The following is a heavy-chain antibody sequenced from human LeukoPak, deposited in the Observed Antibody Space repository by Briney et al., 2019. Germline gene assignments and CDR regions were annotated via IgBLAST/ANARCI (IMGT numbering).Heavy chain of an antibody. V-gene: IGHV4-34*01. D-gene: IGHD2-21*02. CDR3: ARNRHIVVVTAGFDP. Sequence: SETLSLTCAVHGGSFSGYYWSWIRQPPGKGLEWIGEINHSGSTNYNPSLKSRVTISVDTSKNQFSLKLSSVTAADTAVYYCARNRHIVVVTAGFDPWGQGTLVTVSS. J-gene: IGHJ5*02. CDR1: GGSFSGYY. CDR2: INHSGST.